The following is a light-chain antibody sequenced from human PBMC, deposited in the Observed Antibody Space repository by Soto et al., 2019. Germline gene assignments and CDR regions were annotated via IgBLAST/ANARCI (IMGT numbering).Light chain of an antibody. CDR3: QQNNSSPNT. V-gene: IGKV3-15*01. CDR1: QSVTTN. J-gene: IGKJ2*01. CDR2: GAS. Sequence: EIVMTQSPATLSVSPGERATFSCKATQSVTTNLAWYQQKPGQAPRLLIYGASTRATGIPARFSGSGSGTDITTIISRQQDDFSVNYHCQQNNSSPNTFGQGTKLEIK.